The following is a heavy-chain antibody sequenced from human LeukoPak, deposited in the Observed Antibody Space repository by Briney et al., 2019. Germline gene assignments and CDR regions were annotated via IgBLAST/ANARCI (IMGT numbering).Heavy chain of an antibody. CDR1: GGSINNYY. CDR3: ARGRYCSADICSGGDAFDI. Sequence: SETLSLTCTVSGGSINNYYRSWIRQPAGKGLEWIGRIYTRGSTNYNPSLKSRVTMSVDTSKNQFSLKLSSVTAADTAIYYCARGRYCSADICSGGDAFDIWGQGTMVSVSS. CDR2: IYTRGST. D-gene: IGHD2-15*01. J-gene: IGHJ3*02. V-gene: IGHV4-4*07.